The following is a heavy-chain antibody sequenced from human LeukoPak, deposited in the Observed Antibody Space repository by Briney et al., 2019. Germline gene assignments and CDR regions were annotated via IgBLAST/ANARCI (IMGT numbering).Heavy chain of an antibody. V-gene: IGHV3-21*01. CDR3: ARNSGSYGYYYMDV. J-gene: IGHJ6*03. D-gene: IGHD1-26*01. CDR1: GFTFSSYS. Sequence: GGSLRLSCAASGFTFSSYSMNWVRQAPGKGLEWVSSISSSSSYTYYADSVKGRFTISRDNAKNSLYLQMNSLRAEDTAVYYCARNSGSYGYYYMDVWGKGTTVTVSS. CDR2: ISSSSSYT.